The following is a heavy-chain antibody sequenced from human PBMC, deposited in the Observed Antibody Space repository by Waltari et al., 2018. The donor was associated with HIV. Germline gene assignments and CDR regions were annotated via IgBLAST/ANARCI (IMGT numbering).Heavy chain of an antibody. CDR1: GYTFTNSY. D-gene: IGHD3-3*01. CDR2: INPSGGST. Sequence: QVQLVQSGAEVKKPGASVKVSCKASGYTFTNSYIHWVRQAPGQGLEWMARINPSGGSTSHAQKFQGRVTMTRDTSTSTVYMELSSLRSEDTAVYYCARDKAVGIITSVFNMWGQGTMVIVSS. J-gene: IGHJ3*02. CDR3: ARDKAVGIITSVFNM. V-gene: IGHV1-46*01.